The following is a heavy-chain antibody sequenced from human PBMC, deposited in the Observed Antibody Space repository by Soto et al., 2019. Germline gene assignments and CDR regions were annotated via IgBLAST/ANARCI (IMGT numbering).Heavy chain of an antibody. V-gene: IGHV2-5*02. J-gene: IGHJ4*02. D-gene: IGHD3-16*01. CDR1: GFSLSSSGGG. Sequence: QITLKESGPSLVKPTETLTLTCTFSGFSLSSSGGGVAWIRQPPGKPLEWLALIYLDDDKYTSPSLKSRLTITKDTSKNQVVLLMTNMDPVDTATYFCVHLLTGGRFDSWGQGTLVTVSS. CDR2: IYLDDDK. CDR3: VHLLTGGRFDS.